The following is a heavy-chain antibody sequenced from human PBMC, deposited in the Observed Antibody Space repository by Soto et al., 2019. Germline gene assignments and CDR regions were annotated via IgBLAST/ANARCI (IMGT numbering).Heavy chain of an antibody. CDR1: GGSFSGYY. CDR2: INHSGST. V-gene: IGHV4-34*01. CDR3: ARGLDVVVVAATGRWFDP. D-gene: IGHD2-15*01. J-gene: IGHJ5*02. Sequence: QVQLQQWGAGLLKPSETLSLTCAVYGGSFSGYYWSWIRQPPGKGLEWIGEINHSGSTNYNPSLKSRVTVSVDTSKNQFSLTLSSVTAADTAVYYCARGLDVVVVAATGRWFDPWGQGTLVTVSS.